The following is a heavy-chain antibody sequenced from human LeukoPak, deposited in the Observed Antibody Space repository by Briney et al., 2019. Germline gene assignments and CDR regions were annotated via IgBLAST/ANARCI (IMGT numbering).Heavy chain of an antibody. Sequence: PGGSLRLSCAASGFTFSSYAMSWVRQAPGKGLECVSAISGSGGSTYYADSVKGRFTISRDNSKNTLYLQMNSLRAEDTAVYYCATWPPPTYSSSWYNDYWGQGTLVTVSS. V-gene: IGHV3-23*01. CDR1: GFTFSSYA. CDR2: ISGSGGST. J-gene: IGHJ4*02. D-gene: IGHD6-13*01. CDR3: ATWPPPTYSSSWYNDY.